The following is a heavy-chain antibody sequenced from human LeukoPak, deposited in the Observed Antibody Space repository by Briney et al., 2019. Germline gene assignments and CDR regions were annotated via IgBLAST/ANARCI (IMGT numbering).Heavy chain of an antibody. CDR1: GYTLTGYY. J-gene: IGHJ4*02. CDR2: INPNSGGT. V-gene: IGHV1-2*02. D-gene: IGHD3-9*01. Sequence: ASVKVSRKASGYTLTGYYMYWVRQAPGQGLEWMGWINPNSGGTNYAQKFQGRVTMTRDTSISAAYMELSRLTSDDTAVYYCAGTTGYYFDYWGLGTLVTVSS. CDR3: AGTTGYYFDY.